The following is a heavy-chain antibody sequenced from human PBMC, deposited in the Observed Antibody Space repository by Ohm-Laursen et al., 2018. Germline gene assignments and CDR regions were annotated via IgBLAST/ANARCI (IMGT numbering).Heavy chain of an antibody. CDR1: GGSISSYY. J-gene: IGHJ4*02. V-gene: IGHV4-59*07. Sequence: SDTLSLTCTVSGGSISSYYWSWIRQPPGQGLEWIGDIYYSGSTNYNPSLKSRVTISVDTSKNQFSLKLSSVTAADTAVYYCARAMVRGVISPFDYWGQGTLVTVSS. CDR2: IYYSGST. CDR3: ARAMVRGVISPFDY. D-gene: IGHD3-10*01.